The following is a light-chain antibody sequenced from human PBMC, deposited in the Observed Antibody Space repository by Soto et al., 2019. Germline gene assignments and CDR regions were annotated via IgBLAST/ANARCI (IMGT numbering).Light chain of an antibody. CDR2: DTS. CDR3: HQRSNWWT. V-gene: IGKV3-11*01. CDR1: QSLRSS. J-gene: IGKJ1*01. Sequence: EIVLTQSPATLSLFPGERATLSCRASQSLRSSLVWYQQKPGQAPRVLIYDTSTRATGIPARFSGSGSGTDFTLTISSLEPEDSAVYYCHQRSNWWTFGQGTRVEIK.